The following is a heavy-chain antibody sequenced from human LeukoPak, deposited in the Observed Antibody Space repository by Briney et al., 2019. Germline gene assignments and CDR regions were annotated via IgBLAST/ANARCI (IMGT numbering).Heavy chain of an antibody. CDR3: ARVGDSSGYYYYYYYMDV. CDR1: GFSFSSYS. J-gene: IGHJ6*03. V-gene: IGHV3-21*01. Sequence: GGSLRLSCAASGFSFSSYSMNWVRQAPGKGLEWVSSISSSSIYRYYGDSVKGRFTISRDNAKNSLYLQMNSLRAEDTAVYYCARVGDSSGYYYYYYYMDVWGKGTTVTVSS. CDR2: ISSSSIYR. D-gene: IGHD3-22*01.